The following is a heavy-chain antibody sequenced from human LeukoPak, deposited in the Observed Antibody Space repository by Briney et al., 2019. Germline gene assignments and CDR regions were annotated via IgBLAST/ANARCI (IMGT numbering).Heavy chain of an antibody. CDR3: ARVGGYDSIDYGGLDTDAFDI. CDR1: GDSVSSNSAA. Sequence: SQTLSLTCAISGDSVSSNSAAWNWIRQSPSRGLEWLGRTYYRSKWYNDYAVSVKSRITINPDTSKNQFSLQLNSVTPEDTAVYYCARVGGYDSIDYGGLDTDAFDIWGQGTMVTVSS. CDR2: TYYRSKWYN. D-gene: IGHD5-12*01. V-gene: IGHV6-1*01. J-gene: IGHJ3*02.